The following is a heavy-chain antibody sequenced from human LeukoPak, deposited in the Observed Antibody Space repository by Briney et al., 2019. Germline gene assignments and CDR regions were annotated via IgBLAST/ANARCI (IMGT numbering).Heavy chain of an antibody. Sequence: GGSLRLSCAAPGFTFSSYSMNWVRQAPGKGLEWVSSISSSSSYIYYADSVKGRFTISRDNAKNSLYLQMNSLRAEDTAVYYCARAPVTAGIASEWGQGTLVTVSS. V-gene: IGHV3-21*01. J-gene: IGHJ4*02. CDR3: ARAPVTAGIASE. CDR1: GFTFSSYS. D-gene: IGHD6-25*01. CDR2: ISSSSSYI.